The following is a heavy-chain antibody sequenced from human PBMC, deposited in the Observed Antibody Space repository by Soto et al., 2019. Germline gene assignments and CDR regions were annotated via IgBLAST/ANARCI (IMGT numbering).Heavy chain of an antibody. CDR2: IIPTFGRT. CDR3: ARGISGSYSGHYYYGMDV. Sequence: SVKVSCKASGGTFSSYAISWVRQAPGKGLEWMGKIIPTFGRTNYAQKFQGRLTISADDSTSTAYMELTSLESDDTAMYYCARGISGSYSGHYYYGMDVWGQGTTVTVSS. V-gene: IGHV1-69*13. CDR1: GGTFSSYA. D-gene: IGHD1-26*01. J-gene: IGHJ6*02.